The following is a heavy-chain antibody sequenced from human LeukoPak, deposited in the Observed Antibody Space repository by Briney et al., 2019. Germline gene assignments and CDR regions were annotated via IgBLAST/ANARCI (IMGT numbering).Heavy chain of an antibody. CDR2: IYWNDDK. V-gene: IGHV2-5*01. CDR1: GFSLSTSGVA. CDR3: AHRTYSSAWYGA. J-gene: IGHJ4*02. D-gene: IGHD6-19*01. Sequence: SGPTLVKPTQTLTLTCTFSGFSLSTSGVAVGWIGQPPGEALEWLALIYWNDDKRYSPSLKSRLTVTKDASKNQVVLTMTNMDPVDTATYYCAHRTYSSAWYGAWGQGTLVTVSS.